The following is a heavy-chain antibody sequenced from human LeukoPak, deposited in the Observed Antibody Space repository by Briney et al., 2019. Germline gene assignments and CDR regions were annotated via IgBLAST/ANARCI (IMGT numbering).Heavy chain of an antibody. J-gene: IGHJ6*03. D-gene: IGHD3-10*01. CDR3: AKDYFGPYYMDV. CDR2: ISYNGINE. Sequence: GGSLRLSCAASGFSFSDHNMHWVRQAPGKGLEWMAVISYNGINEYYADSVKGRFTISRDNSKSTLLLQMNSLRAEDTAVYYCAKDYFGPYYMDVWGKGTTVTVSS. V-gene: IGHV3-30*18. CDR1: GFSFSDHN.